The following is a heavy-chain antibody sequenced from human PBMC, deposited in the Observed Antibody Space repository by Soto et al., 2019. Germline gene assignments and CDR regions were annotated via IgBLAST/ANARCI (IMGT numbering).Heavy chain of an antibody. CDR3: ARDNFVVGATSY. D-gene: IGHD1-26*01. V-gene: IGHV4-61*01. J-gene: IGHJ4*02. CDR2: IYYSGSA. CDR1: GGSVSSGSYY. Sequence: QVQLQESGPGLVKPSETLSLTCTVSGGSVSSGSYYWSWIRQPPGKGLEWIGYIYYSGSANYNPSLKSRVTTSAATSTNQFSLTLSSVTAADTAVYYCARDNFVVGATSYRGQGTLVTVSS.